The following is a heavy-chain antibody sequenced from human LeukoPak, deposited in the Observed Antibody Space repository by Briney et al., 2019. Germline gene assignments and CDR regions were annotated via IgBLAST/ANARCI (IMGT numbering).Heavy chain of an antibody. D-gene: IGHD1-1*01. Sequence: AGGSLRLSCAASGFTFSSHAMCWVRQAPGKGLEWVSSIDISGGSTYYADSVQGRFTISRDNSKNTLYLEMNSLRAGDTALYYCANEVRPNDYWGQGTLVTVSS. CDR1: GFTFSSHA. J-gene: IGHJ4*02. CDR3: ANEVRPNDY. V-gene: IGHV3-23*01. CDR2: IDISGGST.